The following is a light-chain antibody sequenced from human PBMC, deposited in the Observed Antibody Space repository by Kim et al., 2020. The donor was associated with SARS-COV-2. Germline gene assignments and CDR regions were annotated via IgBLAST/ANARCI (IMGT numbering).Light chain of an antibody. V-gene: IGLV1-40*01. Sequence: QSVLTQPPSVSGAPGRRVTISCIGTNSNIGAGYEVHWYQVLPGTAPQLLIYSNDIRASGVPDRFSGSKSGSLASLAITGLQTEDEADYYCQTYDNSPTGYVFGTGTKVTVL. CDR3: QTYDNSPTGYV. J-gene: IGLJ1*01. CDR2: SND. CDR1: NSNIGAGYE.